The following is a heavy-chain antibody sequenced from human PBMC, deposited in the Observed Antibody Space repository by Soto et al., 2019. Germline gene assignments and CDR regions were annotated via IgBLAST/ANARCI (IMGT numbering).Heavy chain of an antibody. CDR2: ISSSSSYI. Sequence: PGVSLRLSFAASGFTFSSYSMNWVRQAPGKGLEWVSSISSSSSYIYYADSVKGRFTISRDNAKNSLYLQMNSLRAEDTAVYYCARVVVVPAAGIDYWGQGTLVTVSS. V-gene: IGHV3-21*01. CDR3: ARVVVVPAAGIDY. CDR1: GFTFSSYS. J-gene: IGHJ4*02. D-gene: IGHD2-2*01.